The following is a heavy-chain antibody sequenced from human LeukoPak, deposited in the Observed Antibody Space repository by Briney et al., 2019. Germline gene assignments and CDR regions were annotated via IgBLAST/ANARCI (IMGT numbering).Heavy chain of an antibody. Sequence: GGSLRLSCAASGFTFSSYSMNWVRQAPGKGLEWVSSISSSSSYIYYADSVKGRFTISRDNAKNSLYLQMNSLRAEDTAVYYCARGKYCTNGVCYHHYYYYMDVWGKGTTVTVSS. CDR2: ISSSSSYI. CDR3: ARGKYCTNGVCYHHYYYYMDV. CDR1: GFTFSSYS. J-gene: IGHJ6*03. V-gene: IGHV3-21*01. D-gene: IGHD2-8*01.